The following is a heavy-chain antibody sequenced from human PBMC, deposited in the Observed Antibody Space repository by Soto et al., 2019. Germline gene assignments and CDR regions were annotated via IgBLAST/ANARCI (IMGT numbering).Heavy chain of an antibody. D-gene: IGHD4-17*01. V-gene: IGHV3-64D*06. J-gene: IGHJ4*02. Sequence: ETLSLSCSASGFIFSESTIYWVRQVPGKGLEAISAVSTSGRSTYYADSVKDRFTISRDNSKNTLFLQMGSLRPEVTSVYYCAKGQDYGGNYRDYWGQGTLVTVSS. CDR1: GFIFSEST. CDR2: VSTSGRST. CDR3: AKGQDYGGNYRDY.